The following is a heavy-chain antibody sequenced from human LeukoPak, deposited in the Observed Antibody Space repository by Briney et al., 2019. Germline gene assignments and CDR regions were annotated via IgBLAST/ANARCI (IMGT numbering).Heavy chain of an antibody. V-gene: IGHV3-48*04. Sequence: PGGSLRLSCAASGFTFSSYSTNWVRQAPGKGLEWVSYINTGSSTMYYADSVKGRFTISRDNAKNSLYLQMNSLRAEDTAVYYCARDSMVRGVLSSIYWGQGTLVTVSS. CDR1: GFTFSSYS. CDR3: ARDSMVRGVLSSIY. J-gene: IGHJ4*02. D-gene: IGHD3-10*01. CDR2: INTGSSTM.